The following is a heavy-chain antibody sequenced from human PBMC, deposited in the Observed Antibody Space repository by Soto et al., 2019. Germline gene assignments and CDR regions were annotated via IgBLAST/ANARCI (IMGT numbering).Heavy chain of an antibody. Sequence: GESLKISCAASGFTFSNAWMSWVRQAPGKGLEWVGRIKSKTDGGTTDYAAPVKGRFTISRDDSKNTLYLQMNSLKTEDTAVYYCTTEGGYSSSWLEFDYWGQGTLVTVSS. CDR3: TTEGGYSSSWLEFDY. CDR1: GFTFSNAW. J-gene: IGHJ4*02. CDR2: IKSKTDGGTT. D-gene: IGHD6-13*01. V-gene: IGHV3-15*01.